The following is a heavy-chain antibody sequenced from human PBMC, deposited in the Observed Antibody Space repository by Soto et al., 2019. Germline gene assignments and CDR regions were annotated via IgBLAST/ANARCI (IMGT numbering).Heavy chain of an antibody. V-gene: IGHV4-30-2*01. CDR2: IYHSGST. Sequence: QLQLQESGSGLVKPSQTLSLTCAVSGGSISSGGYSWSWILQPPGKGLEWIGYIYHSGSTYYNPSLTSRVTIAVDRSKNQFSLRLSSVTAADTAVYYCARGQVEAAQHWGQGTLVTVSS. CDR3: ARGQVEAAQH. J-gene: IGHJ4*02. CDR1: GGSISSGGYS. D-gene: IGHD2-15*01.